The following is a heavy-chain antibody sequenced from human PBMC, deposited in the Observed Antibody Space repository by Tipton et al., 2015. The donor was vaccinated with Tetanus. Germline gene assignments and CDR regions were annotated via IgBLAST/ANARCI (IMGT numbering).Heavy chain of an antibody. Sequence: GLVKPSATLSLTCTVSGGSVSSGSDYWMWIRQPPGKGLEWIGHVYPTGSAFYNPDLESRVTLSVNKSKNRFSLNMRSVTAADTAMYYCGRLYCGGDCYSPYYNGVDVWGQGTTVIVSS. CDR1: GGSVSSGSDY. CDR2: VYPTGSA. J-gene: IGHJ6*02. V-gene: IGHV4-61*01. CDR3: GRLYCGGDCYSPYYNGVDV. D-gene: IGHD2-21*02.